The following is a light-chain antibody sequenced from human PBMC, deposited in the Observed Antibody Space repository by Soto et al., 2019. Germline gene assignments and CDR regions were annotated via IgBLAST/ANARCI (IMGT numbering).Light chain of an antibody. J-gene: IGKJ2*01. CDR1: QSISKW. Sequence: DILMTQSPSILSASVGDTVTITCRASQSISKWVAWYQQRAGKAPTALIFDASNSEKGVPSRFSGSGSGPEFTLIISGLQPEDFATYYCHQYDIYPYTFGQGTKLEI. CDR3: HQYDIYPYT. V-gene: IGKV1-5*01. CDR2: DAS.